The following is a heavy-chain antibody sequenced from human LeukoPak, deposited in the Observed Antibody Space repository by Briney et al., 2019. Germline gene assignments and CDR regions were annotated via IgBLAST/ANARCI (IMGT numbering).Heavy chain of an antibody. D-gene: IGHD3-10*01. V-gene: IGHV3-64*04. J-gene: IGHJ4*02. CDR3: AKAQGSGSYYAIDY. CDR2: ISSNGGTT. CDR1: GFTFRSYA. Sequence: GGSLILSCSASGFTFRSYAMHWVRQAPGKGLEYVSAISSNGGTTYYADSVKGRFTISRDNSKNTLYLQMNSLRAEDTAVYYCAKAQGSGSYYAIDYWGQGTLVTVSS.